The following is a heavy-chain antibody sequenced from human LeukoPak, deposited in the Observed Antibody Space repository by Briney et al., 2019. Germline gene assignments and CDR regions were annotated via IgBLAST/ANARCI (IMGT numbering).Heavy chain of an antibody. Sequence: SGTLSLTCAVSGGPISSSNWWSWVRQPPGKGLEWIGEIYHSGSTNYNPSLKSRVTISVDKSKNQFSLKLSSVTAADTAVYYCARARSPGYRSLDYWGQGTLVTVSS. CDR2: IYHSGST. CDR3: ARARSPGYRSLDY. CDR1: GGPISSSNW. D-gene: IGHD6-19*01. V-gene: IGHV4-4*02. J-gene: IGHJ4*02.